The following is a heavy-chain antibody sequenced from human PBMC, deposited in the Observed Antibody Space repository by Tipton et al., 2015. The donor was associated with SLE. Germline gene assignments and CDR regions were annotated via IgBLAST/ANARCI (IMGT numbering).Heavy chain of an antibody. Sequence: TLSLTCAVYGGSFSGYYWSWIRQPPGKGLEWIGEINHSGSTNYNPSLKSRVTISVDTSKNQFSLKLSSVTAADTAVYYCARTSGEFGGFDPWGQGTLVTVSS. D-gene: IGHD3-10*01. CDR1: GGSFSGYY. V-gene: IGHV4-34*01. CDR2: INHSGST. J-gene: IGHJ5*02. CDR3: ARTSGEFGGFDP.